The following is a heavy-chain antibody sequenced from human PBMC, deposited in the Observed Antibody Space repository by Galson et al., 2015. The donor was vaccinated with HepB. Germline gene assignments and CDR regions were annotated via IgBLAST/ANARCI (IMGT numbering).Heavy chain of an antibody. Sequence: SVKVSCKASGATFSSYAISWVRQAPGQGLEWMGGINPNSGGTNYAQKFQGRVTMTRDTSISTAYMELSRLRSDDTAVYYCARNPGWFGRRYPNWFDPWGQGTLVTVSS. CDR2: INPNSGGT. CDR3: ARNPGWFGRRYPNWFDP. J-gene: IGHJ5*02. D-gene: IGHD3-10*01. CDR1: GATFSSYA. V-gene: IGHV1-2*02.